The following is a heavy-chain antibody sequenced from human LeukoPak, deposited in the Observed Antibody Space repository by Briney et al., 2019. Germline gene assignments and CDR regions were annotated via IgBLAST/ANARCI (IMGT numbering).Heavy chain of an antibody. J-gene: IGHJ3*02. Sequence: SETLSLTCTVSGGSISSYYWSWIRQPAGKGLEWIGRIYTSGSTNYNPSLKSRVTMSVDTSKNQFSLKLSSVTAADTAVYYYARDRGIAAAGTDDAFDIWGQGTMVTVSS. CDR2: IYTSGST. V-gene: IGHV4-4*07. D-gene: IGHD6-13*01. CDR3: ARDRGIAAAGTDDAFDI. CDR1: GGSISSYY.